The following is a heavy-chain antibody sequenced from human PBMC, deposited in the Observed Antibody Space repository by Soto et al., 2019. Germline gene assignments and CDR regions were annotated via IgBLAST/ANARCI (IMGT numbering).Heavy chain of an antibody. CDR2: ISGSGGST. CDR3: AKVKDQLLKKYSSSSYYFDY. Sequence: GGSLRLSCAASGFTFSSYAMSWVRQAPGKGLEWVSAISGSGGSTYYADSVKGRFTISRDNSKNTLYLQMNSLRAEDTAVYYCAKVKDQLLKKYSSSSYYFDYWGQGTLVTVSS. V-gene: IGHV3-23*01. J-gene: IGHJ4*02. D-gene: IGHD6-6*01. CDR1: GFTFSSYA.